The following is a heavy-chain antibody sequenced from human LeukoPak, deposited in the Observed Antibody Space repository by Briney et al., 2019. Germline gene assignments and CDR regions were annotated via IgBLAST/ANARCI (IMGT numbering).Heavy chain of an antibody. J-gene: IGHJ6*03. Sequence: SETLSLTCAVYGGSFSGYYWSWIRQPPGKGLEWIGEINHSGSTNYNPSLKSRVTISVDTSKNQFSLKLSSVTAADTAVYYCARRGDPPHYYYMDVWGKGTTVTVSS. D-gene: IGHD4-17*01. CDR1: GGSFSGYY. CDR3: ARRGDPPHYYYMDV. V-gene: IGHV4-34*01. CDR2: INHSGST.